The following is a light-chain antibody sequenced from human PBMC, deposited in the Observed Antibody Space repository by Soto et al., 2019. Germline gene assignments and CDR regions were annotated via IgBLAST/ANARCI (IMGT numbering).Light chain of an antibody. CDR1: QSVSSN. Sequence: EIVMTQSPATLSVSPGERATLSCRASQSVSSNLAWYQQKPGQAPRLLIYGASPRATCIPARFSGSGSGTEFTLSISSLQSEDFAVYYCQQYNNWPVTFGGGTKVEIK. CDR3: QQYNNWPVT. V-gene: IGKV3-15*01. J-gene: IGKJ4*01. CDR2: GAS.